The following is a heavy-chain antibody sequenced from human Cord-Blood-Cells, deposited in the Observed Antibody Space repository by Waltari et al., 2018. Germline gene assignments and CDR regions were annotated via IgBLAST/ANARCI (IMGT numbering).Heavy chain of an antibody. J-gene: IGHJ5*02. CDR2: IYSGGIT. V-gene: IGHV3-53*01. D-gene: IGHD3-16*01. CDR1: GFTVSSNS. CDR3: ARVGWGRWNWFDP. Sequence: EVQLVESGGGLIPPGGSLRLSCAASGFTVSSNSMSWVRQAPGKGLEWVSVIYSGGITYYADSVKGRFTISRDNSKNTLYLQMNSLRAEDTAVYYCARVGWGRWNWFDPWGQGTLVTVSS.